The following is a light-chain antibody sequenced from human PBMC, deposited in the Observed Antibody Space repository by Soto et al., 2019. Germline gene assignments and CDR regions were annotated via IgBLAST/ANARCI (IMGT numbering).Light chain of an antibody. CDR2: AAS. V-gene: IGKV3-15*01. CDR3: LQYNDWPVYT. CDR1: QSVSTH. Sequence: EVVMTQSPVNLSVSPGERATPSCRASQSVSTHLAWYQQKPGQAPKLLIYAASTRVTGISARFSGSGSGTEFSLTISSLQSEDFGIYYCLQYNDWPVYTFGQGTKVDIK. J-gene: IGKJ2*01.